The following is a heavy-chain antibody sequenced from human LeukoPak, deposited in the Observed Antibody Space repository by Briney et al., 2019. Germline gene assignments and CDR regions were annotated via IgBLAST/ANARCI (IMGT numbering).Heavy chain of an antibody. CDR3: ATYPPYNYGDGRAFDI. D-gene: IGHD5-18*01. J-gene: IGHJ3*02. V-gene: IGHV4-30-2*01. CDR1: GGSISSGGYS. Sequence: PSQTLSLTCAVSGGSISSGGYSWSWIRQPPGKGLEWIGYIYHSGSTYYNPSLKSRVTISVDTSKNQFSLKLSSVTAADTAVYYCATYPPYNYGDGRAFDIWDQGTMVTVSS. CDR2: IYHSGST.